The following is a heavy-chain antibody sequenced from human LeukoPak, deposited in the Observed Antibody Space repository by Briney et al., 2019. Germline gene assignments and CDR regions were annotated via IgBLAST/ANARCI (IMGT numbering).Heavy chain of an antibody. J-gene: IGHJ3*02. CDR3: TKAGGYGLIRI. CDR2: IYYTGNL. V-gene: IGHV4-39*07. Sequence: PSETLSLTCTVSGDSISSSTYYWGWIRQPPGKGLEWVGNIYYTGNLCYDSPLKSRVTISLDTSKNQCSLKAISRAAADTAAYYCTKAGGYGLIRICGRGTMVTVSS. CDR1: GDSISSSTYY. D-gene: IGHD3-22*01.